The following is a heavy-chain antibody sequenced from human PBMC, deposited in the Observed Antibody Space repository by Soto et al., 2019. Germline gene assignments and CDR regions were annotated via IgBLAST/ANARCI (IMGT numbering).Heavy chain of an antibody. D-gene: IGHD2-2*01. CDR1: GFTLSSYS. Sequence: PGGSLRLSCAASGFTLSSYSMNWVRQAPGKGLEWVSYISSSSSTIYYADSVKGRFTISRDNAKNSLYLQMNSLRAEDTAVYYCAREGARGVVPAAIFDYWGQGTLVTVS. J-gene: IGHJ4*02. V-gene: IGHV3-48*01. CDR2: ISSSSSTI. CDR3: AREGARGVVPAAIFDY.